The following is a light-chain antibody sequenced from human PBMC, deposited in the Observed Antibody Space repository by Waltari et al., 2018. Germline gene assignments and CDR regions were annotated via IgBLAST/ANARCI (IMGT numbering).Light chain of an antibody. Sequence: DIVMTQSPDSLAVSLGERATINCKSSQSVLYSSNNKNYLAWYQQKPGQPPKLLIYWASTRESGVPDQFSGSGSGTDFTLTISSLQAEDVAVYYCQQYYSAPYTFGQGIKLEIK. CDR1: QSVLYSSNNKNY. J-gene: IGKJ2*01. V-gene: IGKV4-1*01. CDR2: WAS. CDR3: QQYYSAPYT.